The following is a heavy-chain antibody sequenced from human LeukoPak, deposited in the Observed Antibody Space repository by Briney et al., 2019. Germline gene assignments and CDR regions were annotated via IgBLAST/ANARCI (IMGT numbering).Heavy chain of an antibody. J-gene: IGHJ5*02. Sequence: PGGSLRLSCVGSGSTFDDYAMHWVRQAPGKGLEWVSVIYSGGSTYYADSVKGRFTISRDNSKNTLYLQMNRLRAEDTAVYYCAREWNFDVSWGQGTLVTVSS. V-gene: IGHV3-53*01. CDR2: IYSGGST. D-gene: IGHD3-9*01. CDR3: AREWNFDVS. CDR1: GSTFDDYA.